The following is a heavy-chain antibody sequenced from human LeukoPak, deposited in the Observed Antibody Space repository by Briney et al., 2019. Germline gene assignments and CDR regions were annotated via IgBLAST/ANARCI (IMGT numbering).Heavy chain of an antibody. CDR1: GFTFSSYS. CDR2: ISSSSSYI. CDR3: ARELRTITFGGVIGY. J-gene: IGHJ4*02. D-gene: IGHD3-16*02. V-gene: IGHV3-21*01. Sequence: KPGGSLRLSCAASGFTFSSYSMNWVRQAPGKGLEWVSSISSSSSYIYYADSVKGRFTISRDNAKNSLYLQMNSLRAEDTAVYYCARELRTITFGGVIGYWGQGTLVTVSS.